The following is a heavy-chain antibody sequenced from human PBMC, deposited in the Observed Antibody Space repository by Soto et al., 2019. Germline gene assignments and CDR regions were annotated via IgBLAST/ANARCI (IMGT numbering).Heavy chain of an antibody. J-gene: IGHJ6*02. CDR2: ISSSSSTI. CDR1: GFTFSSYS. CDR3: ARDRRGYSYGYYYYGMDV. D-gene: IGHD5-18*01. Sequence: GGSLRLSFAASGFTFSSYSMNWVRQAPGKGLEWVSYISSSSSTIYYADSVKGRFTISRDNAKNSLYLQMNSLRAEDTAVYYCARDRRGYSYGYYYYGMDVWGQGTTVTVSS. V-gene: IGHV3-48*04.